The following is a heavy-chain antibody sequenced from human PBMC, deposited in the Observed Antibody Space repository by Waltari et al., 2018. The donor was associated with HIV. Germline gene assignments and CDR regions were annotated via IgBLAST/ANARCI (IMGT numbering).Heavy chain of an antibody. J-gene: IGHJ5*02. Sequence: QVQLVQSGAEVKKPGASVKVSCKASGYTFQSYGITWVRQAPGQGLEWVGWIISVKTDYAEKFQGRVTVTTDTSTDTAYMELRSLRSDDTAVYYCARVDWVGATQPGWFDPWAQGTLITVSS. CDR1: GYTFQSYG. V-gene: IGHV1-18*01. CDR3: ARVDWVGATQPGWFDP. D-gene: IGHD1-26*01. CDR2: IISVKT.